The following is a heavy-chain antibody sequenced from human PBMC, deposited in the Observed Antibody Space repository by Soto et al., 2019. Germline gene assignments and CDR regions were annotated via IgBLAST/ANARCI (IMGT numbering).Heavy chain of an antibody. D-gene: IGHD3-22*01. V-gene: IGHV1-69*13. CDR2: IIPIFGTA. CDR3: ARDDRTYYYDSSGYYLDY. J-gene: IGHJ4*02. CDR1: GGTFSSYA. Sequence: ASVKVSCKASGGTFSSYAISWVRQAPGQGLEWMGGIIPIFGTANYAQKFQGRVTITADESTSTAYMELSSLRSEDTAVYYCARDDRTYYYDSSGYYLDYWGQGTLVTVSS.